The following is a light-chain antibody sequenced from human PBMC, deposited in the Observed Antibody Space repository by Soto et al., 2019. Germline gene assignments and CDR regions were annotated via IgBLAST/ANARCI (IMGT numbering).Light chain of an antibody. V-gene: IGKV3-15*01. CDR1: QVFGSS. J-gene: IGKJ1*01. Sequence: EIVMTQFPATLSVSPGERATFSCRASQVFGSSLAWYQQKPGQAPRLLIYDASTRATGIPARFSGSGSGTEFSLTISSLQSEDSAVYYCQQYSDWPLTFGQGNKVEIK. CDR2: DAS. CDR3: QQYSDWPLT.